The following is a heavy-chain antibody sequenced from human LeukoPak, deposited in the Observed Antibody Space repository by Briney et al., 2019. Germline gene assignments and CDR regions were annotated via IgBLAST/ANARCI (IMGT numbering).Heavy chain of an antibody. D-gene: IGHD3-16*01. CDR3: ARGFGDFDPRLDY. Sequence: GGSLRLSCAASGFTFNSHMMIWVRQAPGKGLEWVASISSESIHLRYADSVKGRFTISRDNAKELVFLQMSSLRVEDMAIHYCARGFGDFDPRLDYWGHGSVITVSA. V-gene: IGHV3-21*01. CDR1: GFTFNSHM. CDR2: ISSESIHL. J-gene: IGHJ4*01.